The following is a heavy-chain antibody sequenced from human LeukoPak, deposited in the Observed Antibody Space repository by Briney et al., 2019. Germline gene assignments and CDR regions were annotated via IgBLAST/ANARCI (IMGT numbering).Heavy chain of an antibody. D-gene: IGHD6-25*01. J-gene: IGHJ6*03. CDR3: ARLSPQRGGNYYMDV. CDR2: INTNTGNP. V-gene: IGHV7-4-1*02. CDR1: GYTFTSYA. Sequence: ASVKISCKASGYTFTSYAMNWVRQAPGQGLEWMGWINTNTGNPTYAQGFTGRFVFSLDTSVSTAYLQISSLKAEDTAVYYCARLSPQRGGNYYMDVWGKGTTVTVSS.